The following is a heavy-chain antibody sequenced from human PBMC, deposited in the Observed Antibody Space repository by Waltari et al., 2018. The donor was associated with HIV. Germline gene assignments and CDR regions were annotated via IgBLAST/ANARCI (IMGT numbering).Heavy chain of an antibody. CDR2: IYSSGKT. CDR3: DMYYYDSSGYSAAV. J-gene: IGHJ6*02. D-gene: IGHD3-22*01. V-gene: IGHV3-53*01. CDR1: GFTVSSHY. Sequence: EVQLVESGGGLIQPGGSLRLSCAASGFTVSSHYMSWVRQVQGKGLEWVSVIYSSGKTYYADSVKGRFTISRDNSKNTLYLQMNRLRVEDTAVYYCDMYYYDSSGYSAAVWGQGTTVTVSS.